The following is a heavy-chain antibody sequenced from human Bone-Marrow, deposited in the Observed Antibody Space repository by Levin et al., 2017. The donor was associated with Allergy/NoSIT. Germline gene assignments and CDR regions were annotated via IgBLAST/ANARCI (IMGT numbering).Heavy chain of an antibody. CDR3: ARITPGWLRSLDF. D-gene: IGHD6-19*01. Sequence: GASVKVSCKTSGYIFIGYYLHWVRQAPGQGLEWMGWINPNNGATNYAQKFQGRVTMTRDTSINTAHMELNSLRYDDTAVYYCARITPGWLRSLDFWGQGALVTVSS. V-gene: IGHV1-2*02. CDR2: INPNNGAT. J-gene: IGHJ4*02. CDR1: GYIFIGYY.